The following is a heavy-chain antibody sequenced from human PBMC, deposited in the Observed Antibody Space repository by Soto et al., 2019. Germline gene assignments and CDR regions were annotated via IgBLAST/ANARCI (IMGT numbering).Heavy chain of an antibody. CDR1: GFTFSDYY. J-gene: IGHJ4*02. CDR3: ARGTTSKIPIDY. CDR2: ISSSGSTI. Sequence: GGSLRLSCAASGFTFSDYYMSWIRQAPGKGLEWVSYISSSGSTIYYADSVKARFTVSRDNAKNSLYLQMNSLRAEDTAVYYCARGTTSKIPIDYWGQGTLVTVSS. D-gene: IGHD1-1*01. V-gene: IGHV3-11*01.